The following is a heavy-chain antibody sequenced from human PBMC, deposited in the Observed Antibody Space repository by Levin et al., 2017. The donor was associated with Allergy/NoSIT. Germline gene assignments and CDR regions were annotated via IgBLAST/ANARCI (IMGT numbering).Heavy chain of an antibody. J-gene: IGHJ3*02. CDR1: GITFSGSA. Sequence: GGSLRLSCAASGITFSGSAMHWVRQASGKGLEWVGRIRNKPNSYATAYTASVKGRFTISRDDSKNTAYLQMNSLKTEDTAVYYCSRLVEDTGHAFDIWGQGTMVTVSS. CDR3: SRLVEDTGHAFDI. CDR2: IRNKPNSYAT. D-gene: IGHD5-18*01. V-gene: IGHV3-73*01.